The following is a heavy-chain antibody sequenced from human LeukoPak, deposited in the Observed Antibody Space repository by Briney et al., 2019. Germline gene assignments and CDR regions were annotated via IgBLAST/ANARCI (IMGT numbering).Heavy chain of an antibody. Sequence: ASVKVSCKASGYTFTSYGISWVRPAPGQGLEWMGWISAYNGNTNYAQKLQGRVTMTTDTSTSTAYMELRSLRSDDTAVYYCARVNGCSGGSCGWFDPWGQGTLVTVSS. V-gene: IGHV1-18*01. CDR3: ARVNGCSGGSCGWFDP. CDR2: ISAYNGNT. D-gene: IGHD2-15*01. CDR1: GYTFTSYG. J-gene: IGHJ5*02.